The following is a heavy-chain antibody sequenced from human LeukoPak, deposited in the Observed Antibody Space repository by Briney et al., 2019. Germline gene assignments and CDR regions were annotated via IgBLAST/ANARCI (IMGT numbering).Heavy chain of an antibody. CDR2: ITSSSRYI. D-gene: IGHD3-22*01. J-gene: IGHJ4*02. CDR3: ARHVVAVGFDY. Sequence: GSLRLSCAASGFTFSTYSMNWVRQAPGKGPEWVSSITSSSRYIYYADSVKGRFTISRDNAKNSLYLQMNSLRAEDTAVYYCARHVVAVGFDYWGQGTLVTVSS. CDR1: GFTFSTYS. V-gene: IGHV3-21*01.